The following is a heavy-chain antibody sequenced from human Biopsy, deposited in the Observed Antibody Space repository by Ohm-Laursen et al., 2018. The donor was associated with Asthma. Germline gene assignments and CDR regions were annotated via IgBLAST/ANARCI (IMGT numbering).Heavy chain of an antibody. J-gene: IGHJ3*02. V-gene: IGHV3-53*01. D-gene: IGHD4-23*01. CDR2: IYSGGGT. CDR3: ARAYGGSFFSGSFDI. Sequence: GSLRLSCTASGFTVSTNGMSWVRQPPGKGLEWVSVIYSGGGTYYADSVPGRVTISRDNSKNTLSLQMNSLRAEDTAVYYCARAYGGSFFSGSFDIWGQGTMVTVSS. CDR1: GFTVSTNG.